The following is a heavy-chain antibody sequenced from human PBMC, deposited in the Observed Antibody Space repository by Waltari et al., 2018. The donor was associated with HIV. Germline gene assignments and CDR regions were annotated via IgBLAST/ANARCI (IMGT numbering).Heavy chain of an antibody. D-gene: IGHD6-19*01. Sequence: VSGGSISSYYWSWIRQPPGKGLEWIGYIYYSGSTNYNPSLKSRVTISVDTSKNQFSLKLSSVTAADTAVYYCARGSSGWYPYYYYGMDVWGQGTTVTVSS. V-gene: IGHV4-59*01. CDR3: ARGSSGWYPYYYYGMDV. J-gene: IGHJ6*02. CDR1: GGSISSYY. CDR2: IYYSGST.